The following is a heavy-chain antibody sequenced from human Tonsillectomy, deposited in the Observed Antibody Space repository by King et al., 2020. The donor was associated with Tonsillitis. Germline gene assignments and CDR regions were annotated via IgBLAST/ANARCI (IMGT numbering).Heavy chain of an antibody. CDR2: ISYDGSNK. CDR3: ASDSPPDY. Sequence: QLVQSGGGVVQPGRSLRLSCAASGFIFSHYAMHWVRQAPGKGLDWVAVISYDGSNKNYADSVKGRFTISRDDSKNTLYLQMNSLRGEDTAVYYCASDSPPDYWGQGTLVTVSS. CDR1: GFIFSHYA. J-gene: IGHJ4*02. V-gene: IGHV3-30*04.